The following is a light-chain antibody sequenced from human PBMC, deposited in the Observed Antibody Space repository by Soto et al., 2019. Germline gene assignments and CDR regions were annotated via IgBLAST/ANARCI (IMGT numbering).Light chain of an antibody. Sequence: IHMTHSPSSLSASLGDRVTITCRASHSISSYLNWYQQKPGKAPKLLIYAASSLQSGVPSRFSGSGSGTDFTLTISSLQPEDFATYYCLQDYNYPRTFGQGTKVDIK. CDR1: HSISSY. V-gene: IGKV1-6*01. J-gene: IGKJ1*01. CDR3: LQDYNYPRT. CDR2: AAS.